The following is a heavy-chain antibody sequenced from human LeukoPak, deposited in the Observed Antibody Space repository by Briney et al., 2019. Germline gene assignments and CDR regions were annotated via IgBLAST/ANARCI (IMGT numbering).Heavy chain of an antibody. J-gene: IGHJ4*02. D-gene: IGHD3-10*01. CDR1: GFTFSSSG. CDR2: IRSDGSIK. CDR3: ATGIRECFDY. V-gene: IGHV3-30*02. Sequence: GGSLRLSCVASGFTFSSSGMHWARQAPGKGLEWVTFIRSDGSIKYCADSVKGRFTISRDNSKNTLYLQMNSLRAEDTAVYYCATGIRECFDYWGQGTLVTVSS.